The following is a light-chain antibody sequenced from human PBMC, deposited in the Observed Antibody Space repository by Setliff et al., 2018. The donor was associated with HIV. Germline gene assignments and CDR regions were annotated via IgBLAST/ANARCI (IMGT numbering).Light chain of an antibody. J-gene: IGKJ1*01. Sequence: DIQMTQSPSSLSASVGDRVTFTCRANLGITNSLAWYQQKPGKAPELLRYDATKLETGVPSRCSGSGSGTHFTLTISSLQPEDVATYYCQEYYSMFPTFGQGT. CDR2: DAT. V-gene: IGKV1-NL1*01. CDR1: LGITNS. CDR3: QEYYSMFPT.